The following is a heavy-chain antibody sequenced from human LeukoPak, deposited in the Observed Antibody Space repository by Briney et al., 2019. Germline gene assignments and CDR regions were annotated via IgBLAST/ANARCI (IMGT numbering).Heavy chain of an antibody. J-gene: IGHJ4*02. CDR3: AKDSKYYGSDPHSFLDY. Sequence: SETLSLTCTVSGVSISSSNSYWGWIRQPPGKGLEWIGSIYYSGNTYYNASLKSQVSISIDTSKNQFSLRLTSVTAADTAVYYCAKDSKYYGSDPHSFLDYWGQGTLVTVSS. CDR1: GVSISSSNSY. D-gene: IGHD3-10*01. CDR2: IYYSGNT. V-gene: IGHV4-39*02.